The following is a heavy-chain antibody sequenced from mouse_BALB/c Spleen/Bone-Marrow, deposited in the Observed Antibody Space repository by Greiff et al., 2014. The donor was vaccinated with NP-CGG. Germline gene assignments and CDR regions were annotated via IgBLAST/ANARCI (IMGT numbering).Heavy chain of an antibody. CDR1: GYTFTSYW. D-gene: IGHD1-1*01. CDR2: IYPSGSYT. V-gene: IGHV1-69*02. Sequence: QVQLKESGAELVRPGASVKLSCKASGYTFTSYWINWVKQRPGQGLEWIGNIYPSGSYTNYNQKFKDKATLTVDKSSSTAYMQLSSPTSEDSAVYYCTREGYYGSSYVDYWGQGTTLTVSS. CDR3: TREGYYGSSYVDY. J-gene: IGHJ2*01.